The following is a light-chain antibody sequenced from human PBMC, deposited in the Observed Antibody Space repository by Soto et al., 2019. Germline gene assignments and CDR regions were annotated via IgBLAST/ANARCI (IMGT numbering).Light chain of an antibody. V-gene: IGKV1-5*03. CDR1: QSISSW. CDR2: KAS. Sequence: IQRTHSPSTLSASLLYRVTITCRASQSISSWLACYQQKPGKAPKLLIYKASSLESGVPSRFSGSGSGTEFTLTISSLQPDDFATYYCQQYNSFLTFGGGTKVDIK. CDR3: QQYNSFLT. J-gene: IGKJ4*01.